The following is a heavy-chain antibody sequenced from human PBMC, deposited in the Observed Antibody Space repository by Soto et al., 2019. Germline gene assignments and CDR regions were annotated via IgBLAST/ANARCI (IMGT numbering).Heavy chain of an antibody. CDR3: ASESDSSGFPFAQHFYYNGMDV. CDR1: VFTFTSYW. V-gene: IGHV3-74*01. D-gene: IGHD3-22*01. CDR2: INSDGSNT. Sequence: GWSLRLSCASSVFTFTSYWLHWVRQVPGKGLVWVSRINSDGSNTNYADSVKGRFTISRDNAKNTLYLEMSSLRAEDTAVYYCASESDSSGFPFAQHFYYNGMDVWGQGTTVTVSS. J-gene: IGHJ6*02.